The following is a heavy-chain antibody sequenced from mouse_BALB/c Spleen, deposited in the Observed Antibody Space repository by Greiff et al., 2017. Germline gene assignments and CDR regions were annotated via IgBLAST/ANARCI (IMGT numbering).Heavy chain of an antibody. CDR3: TRVRTSHYYAMDY. Sequence: EVQLQQSGTVLARPGASVKMSCKASGYSFTSYWMHWVKQRPGQGLEWIGAIYPGNSDTSYNQKFKGKAKLTAVTSASTAYMELSSLTNEDSAVYYCTRVRTSHYYAMDYWGQGTSVTVSS. D-gene: IGHD6-2*01. CDR2: IYPGNSDT. J-gene: IGHJ4*01. V-gene: IGHV1-5*01. CDR1: GYSFTSYW.